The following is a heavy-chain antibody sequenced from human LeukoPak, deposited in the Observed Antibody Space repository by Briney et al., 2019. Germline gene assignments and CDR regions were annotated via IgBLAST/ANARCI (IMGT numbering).Heavy chain of an antibody. D-gene: IGHD6-19*01. CDR1: GFTFSSYA. J-gene: IGHJ3*02. Sequence: PGGSLRLSCAASGFTFSSYAMSWVRQAPGKGLEWVSAISGSGVATYYADSVKGRFTISRDNSKETLYLQMNSLRAEDTAVYYCAKDRNIAVAGDSFDIWGQGTMVTVSS. CDR2: ISGSGVAT. V-gene: IGHV3-23*01. CDR3: AKDRNIAVAGDSFDI.